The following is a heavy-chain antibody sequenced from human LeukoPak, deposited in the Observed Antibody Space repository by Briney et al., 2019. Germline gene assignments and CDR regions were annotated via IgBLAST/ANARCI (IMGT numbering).Heavy chain of an antibody. J-gene: IGHJ4*02. D-gene: IGHD5-12*01. Sequence: GGSLRLSCAASGFTFSSYSMNWVRQAPGKGLEWVSSISSSSSYIYYADSVKGRFTISRDNAKNSLYLQMNSLRAEDTAVYYCAREGYIVATIAGEDWGQGTLVTVSS. CDR1: GFTFSSYS. CDR2: ISSSSSYI. V-gene: IGHV3-21*01. CDR3: AREGYIVATIAGED.